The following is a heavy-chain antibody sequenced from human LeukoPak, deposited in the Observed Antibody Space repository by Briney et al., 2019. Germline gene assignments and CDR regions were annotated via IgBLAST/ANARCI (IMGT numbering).Heavy chain of an antibody. CDR2: IKQDGSEK. Sequence: HPGGSLRLSCAVSGFPFSSYWMSWVRQAPGKGLEWVANIKQDGSEKYYVDSVKGRFTISRDNAKNSLYLQMNSLRAEDTAVYYCARGRRWLQPLDCWGQGTLVTVSS. CDR3: ARGRRWLQPLDC. CDR1: GFPFSSYW. D-gene: IGHD5-24*01. V-gene: IGHV3-7*01. J-gene: IGHJ4*02.